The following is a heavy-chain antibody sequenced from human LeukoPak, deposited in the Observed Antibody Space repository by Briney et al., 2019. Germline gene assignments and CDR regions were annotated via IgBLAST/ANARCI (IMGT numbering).Heavy chain of an antibody. Sequence: HPGGSLRLSCAASGFRFNTFWMSWVRQAPGKGLEWVANIKQDGNEKYYADSVKGRFTISRDNSKNTLYLQMNSLRAEDTAVYYCAKEAPYSRTTVFDYWGQGTLVTVSS. J-gene: IGHJ4*02. CDR1: GFRFNTFW. V-gene: IGHV3-7*01. CDR2: IKQDGNEK. CDR3: AKEAPYSRTTVFDY. D-gene: IGHD6-13*01.